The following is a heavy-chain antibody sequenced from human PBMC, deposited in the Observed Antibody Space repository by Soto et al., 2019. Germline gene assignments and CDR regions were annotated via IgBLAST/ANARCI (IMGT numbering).Heavy chain of an antibody. CDR2: IIPIFGTA. D-gene: IGHD6-13*01. CDR1: GGTFSSYA. J-gene: IGHJ6*02. Sequence: QVQLVQSGAEVKKPGSSVKVSCKASGGTFSSYAISWVRQAPGQGLEWMGGIIPIFGTANYAQKFQGRVTITADESTSTAYMELSSLRSEDTAVYYCARDPAAAGTDYYYGMDVWGQGTTVTVS. V-gene: IGHV1-69*01. CDR3: ARDPAAAGTDYYYGMDV.